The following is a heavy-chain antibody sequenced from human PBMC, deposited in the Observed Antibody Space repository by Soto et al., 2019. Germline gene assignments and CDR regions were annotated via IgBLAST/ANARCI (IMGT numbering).Heavy chain of an antibody. CDR2: ISGSGGST. V-gene: IGHV3-23*01. CDR3: AKRIAARPGYFDY. J-gene: IGHJ4*02. Sequence: PXGSLRLSCAAAGFTLSSYAMSWVRQAPGKGLEWVSAISGSGGSTYYADSVKGRFTISRDNSKNTLYLQMNSLRAEDTAVYYCAKRIAARPGYFDYWGQGTLVTVSS. D-gene: IGHD6-6*01. CDR1: GFTLSSYA.